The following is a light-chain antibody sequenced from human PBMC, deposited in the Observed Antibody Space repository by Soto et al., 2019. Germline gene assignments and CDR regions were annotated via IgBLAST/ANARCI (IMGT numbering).Light chain of an antibody. CDR1: SSDVGGYNY. CDR3: SSYTSSNVV. V-gene: IGLV2-14*01. CDR2: EVS. J-gene: IGLJ2*01. Sequence: QSALTQPASVSGSPGQSITISCTGTSSDVGGYNYVSCYQQHPGKAPKLMIYEVSNRPSGVSNRFSGSKSGNTASLTISGLQAEDEADYYCSSYTSSNVVFGGGTKLTVL.